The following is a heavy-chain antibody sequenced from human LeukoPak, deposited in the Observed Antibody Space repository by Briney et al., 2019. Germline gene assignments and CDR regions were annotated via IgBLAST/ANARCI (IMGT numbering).Heavy chain of an antibody. J-gene: IGHJ5*02. D-gene: IGHD3-10*01. CDR2: INHSGST. CDR1: GGSFSGYY. V-gene: IGHV4-34*01. Sequence: SETLSLTCAVYGGSFSGYYWSWIRQPPGKGLEWIGEINHSGSTNYNPSLKSRVTISVDTSKNQFSLKLSSVTAADTAVYYCARDQGSYYRRGGWFDPWGQGTLVTVSS. CDR3: ARDQGSYYRRGGWFDP.